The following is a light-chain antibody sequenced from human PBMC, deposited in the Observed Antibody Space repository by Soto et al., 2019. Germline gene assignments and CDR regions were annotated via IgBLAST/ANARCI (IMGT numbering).Light chain of an antibody. V-gene: IGKV3-20*01. CDR3: QQYGTSPRT. CDR1: QNVASSY. CDR2: GSS. Sequence: EIVLTQSPGTLSLSPGERATLSCRASQNVASSYLAWYQQKPGQAPRLLIYGSSIRGAGIPDRFSGSGSGTDFTLTISRLDPEDFEVYFCQQYGTSPRTFGQGTKVDI. J-gene: IGKJ1*01.